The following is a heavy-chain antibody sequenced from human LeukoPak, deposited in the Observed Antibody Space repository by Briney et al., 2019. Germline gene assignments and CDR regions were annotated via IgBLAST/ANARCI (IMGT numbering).Heavy chain of an antibody. Sequence: GGSLRLSCAASGFTFSSYSMNWVRQAPGKGLEWVSSISSSSSYIYYADSVKGRFTISRDNAKNSLYLQMNSLRAEDTAVYYCARDILSGTMDVLWFGELLPRAMDVWGKGTTVTVSS. V-gene: IGHV3-21*01. CDR1: GFTFSSYS. J-gene: IGHJ6*03. CDR2: ISSSSSYI. CDR3: ARDILSGTMDVLWFGELLPRAMDV. D-gene: IGHD3-10*01.